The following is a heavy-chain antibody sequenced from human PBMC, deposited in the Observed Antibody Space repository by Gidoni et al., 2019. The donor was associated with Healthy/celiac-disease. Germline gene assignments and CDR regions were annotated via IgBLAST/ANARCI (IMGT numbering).Heavy chain of an antibody. D-gene: IGHD1-26*01. V-gene: IGHV3-21*01. J-gene: IGHJ3*02. CDR3: ARDATTTWGYQTFEI. Sequence: EVQLVQSGGGLVKPGVSLSLSCAASGFTCRSYNMTWVRQAPRKGLEWVSSISSSSKYIYYADSVKGRFTSSRDNAKDSLYLQMNSLRGDDTALYYCARDATTTWGYQTFEIWGQGTMVTVSS. CDR2: ISSSSKYI. CDR1: GFTCRSYN.